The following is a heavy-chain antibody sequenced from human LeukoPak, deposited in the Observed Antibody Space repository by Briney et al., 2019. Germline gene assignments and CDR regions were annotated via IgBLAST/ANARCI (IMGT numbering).Heavy chain of an antibody. CDR2: VYYSGST. CDR1: GGSISSYY. V-gene: IGHV4-59*01. J-gene: IGHJ4*02. Sequence: SETLSLTCTVSGGSISSYYWSWIRQPPGRGLEWIGYVYYSGSTNYNPSLRSRVTISVDMPKNQFSLKLTSVTAADTAVYYCARGATSFDFWGQGTLVTVSS. CDR3: ARGATSFDF.